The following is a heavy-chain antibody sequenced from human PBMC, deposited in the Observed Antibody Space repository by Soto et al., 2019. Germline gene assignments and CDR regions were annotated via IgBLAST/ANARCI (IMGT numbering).Heavy chain of an antibody. D-gene: IGHD5-12*01. CDR2: IKQDGSEK. Sequence: SLRLSCAASGFTFSSYWMSWVRQAPGKGLEWVANIKQDGSEKYYVDSVKGRFTISRDNAKNSLYLQMNSLRAEDTAVYYCARDRGDGYTPNAFDIWGQGTMVTVSS. J-gene: IGHJ3*02. V-gene: IGHV3-7*03. CDR1: GFTFSSYW. CDR3: ARDRGDGYTPNAFDI.